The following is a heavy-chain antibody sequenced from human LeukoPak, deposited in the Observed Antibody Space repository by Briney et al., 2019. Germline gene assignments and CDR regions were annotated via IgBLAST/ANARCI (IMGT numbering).Heavy chain of an antibody. CDR2: IIPIFGTA. D-gene: IGHD6-19*01. CDR3: ARIIAVAGTTWYFDL. CDR1: GGTFSSYA. Sequence: EASVKVSCKASGGTFSSYAISWVRQAPGQGLEWMGGIIPIFGTANYAQKFQGRVTITADESTSTAYMELSSLRSEDTAVYYCARIIAVAGTTWYFDLWGRGTLVTVSS. V-gene: IGHV1-69*01. J-gene: IGHJ2*01.